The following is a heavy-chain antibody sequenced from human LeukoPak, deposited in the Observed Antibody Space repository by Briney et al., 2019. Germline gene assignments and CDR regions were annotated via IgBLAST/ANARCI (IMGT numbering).Heavy chain of an antibody. D-gene: IGHD2-8*01. CDR3: AKDRCSNGIGCYHYYMDV. Sequence: GGSLRLSCAASGFTFSSYGMQWVRQAPGKGLEWVAYIQYDGSNEQYAHSVKGRFRIPRDGSKNILYLQMNSLRAEDTAVYYCAKDRCSNGIGCYHYYMDVWGKGTTVTISS. CDR1: GFTFSSYG. V-gene: IGHV3-30*02. J-gene: IGHJ6*03. CDR2: IQYDGSNE.